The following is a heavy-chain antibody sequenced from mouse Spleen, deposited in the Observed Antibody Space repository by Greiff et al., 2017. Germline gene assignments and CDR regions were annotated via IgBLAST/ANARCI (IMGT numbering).Heavy chain of an antibody. J-gene: IGHJ4*01. V-gene: IGHV1-15*01. CDR1: GYTFTDYE. Sequence: QVQLQQSGAELVRPGASVTLSCKASGYTFTDYEMHWVKQTPVHGLEWIGAIGPETGGTAYNQKFKGKAMLTADKSSSTAYMVLRSLTSEESAVYFCARGLYYAMDSWGQGTSVTVSS. CDR3: ARGLYYAMDS. CDR2: IGPETGGT. D-gene: IGHD3-1*01.